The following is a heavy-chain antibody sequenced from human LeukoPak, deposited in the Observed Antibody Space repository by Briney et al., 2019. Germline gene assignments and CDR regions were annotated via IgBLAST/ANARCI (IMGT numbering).Heavy chain of an antibody. CDR2: IYTSGST. J-gene: IGHJ4*02. D-gene: IGHD3-9*01. CDR3: ARETETYYDILTGYSATDY. V-gene: IGHV4-61*02. Sequence: RPSETLSLTCTVSGGSISSGSYSWSWIRQPAGKGLEWLGRIYTSGSTNYNPSLKSRVTISVDTSKNQFSLKLSSVTAADTAVYYCARETETYYDILTGYSATDYWGQGTLVTVSS. CDR1: GGSISSGSYS.